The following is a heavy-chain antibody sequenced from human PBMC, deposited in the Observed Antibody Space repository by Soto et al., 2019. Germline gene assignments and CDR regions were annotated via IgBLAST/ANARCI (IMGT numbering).Heavy chain of an antibody. V-gene: IGHV1-18*01. CDR1: GYTFTSYG. CDR2: ISAYNGNT. J-gene: IGHJ4*02. CDR3: ARGRRASTRLWFDY. Sequence: ASVKVSCKASGYTFTSYGISWVRQAPGQGLEWMGWISAYNGNTNYAQKLQGRVTMTTDTSTGTAYMELRSLRSDDTAVYYCARGRRASTRLWFDYWGQGTPVTVSS. D-gene: IGHD1-26*01.